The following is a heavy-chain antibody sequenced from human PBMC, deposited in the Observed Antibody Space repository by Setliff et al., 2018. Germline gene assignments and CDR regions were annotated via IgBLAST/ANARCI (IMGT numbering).Heavy chain of an antibody. Sequence: ASVKVSCKTSGYTFNDYGITWVRQVPGRGLEWMGWIASATGKTYSAEKFQDRVTLTTDTSTSTAYLELRSLGSDDTAVYYCARLVRFCTRTACQRVAGAESWGQGTLVTVPQ. V-gene: IGHV1-18*01. D-gene: IGHD2-8*01. CDR2: IASATGKT. CDR3: ARLVRFCTRTACQRVAGAES. J-gene: IGHJ5*01. CDR1: GYTFNDYG.